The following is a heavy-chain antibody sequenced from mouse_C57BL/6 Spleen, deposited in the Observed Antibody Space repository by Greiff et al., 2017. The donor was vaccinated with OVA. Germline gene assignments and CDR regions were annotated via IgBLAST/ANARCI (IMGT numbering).Heavy chain of an antibody. V-gene: IGHV5-16*01. CDR3: ARDPGTKYFDV. J-gene: IGHJ1*03. D-gene: IGHD4-1*01. CDR2: INYDGSST. Sequence: EVKLVESEGGLVQPGSSMKLSCTASGFTFSDYYMAWVRQVPEKGLEWVANINYDGSSTYYLDSLKSRFIISRDNAKNILYLQMSSLKSEDTATYYCARDPGTKYFDVWGTVTTVTVSS. CDR1: GFTFSDYY.